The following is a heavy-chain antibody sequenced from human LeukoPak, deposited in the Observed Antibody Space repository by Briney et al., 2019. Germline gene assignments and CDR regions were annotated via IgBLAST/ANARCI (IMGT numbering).Heavy chain of an antibody. V-gene: IGHV4-61*09. J-gene: IGHJ1*01. CDR1: GGSISSGSYY. CDR2: MFDSGST. Sequence: SQTLSLTCTVSGGSISSGSYYWSWIRQTPGKGLEWIGYMFDSGSTNYNPSLKSRVTISADRSRNQFSLRLTSVTAADTAVYYCAIGPGGAEYFQHWGQGTLVTVST. D-gene: IGHD3-10*01. CDR3: AIGPGGAEYFQH.